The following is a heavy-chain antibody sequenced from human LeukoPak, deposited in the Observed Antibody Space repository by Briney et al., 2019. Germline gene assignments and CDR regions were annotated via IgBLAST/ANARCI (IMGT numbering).Heavy chain of an antibody. V-gene: IGHV4-4*09. Sequence: PSETLSLTCSVSAGSIGNYYWSWIRQPPGKGLEWIGYFYTTGGTNYNPSLRSRVTMSLDTSNNQFSLRLTSVTAADTAVYYCARHVKNYYLNYWGQGILVTVSS. D-gene: IGHD1-7*01. CDR3: ARHVKNYYLNY. J-gene: IGHJ4*02. CDR1: AGSIGNYY. CDR2: FYTTGGT.